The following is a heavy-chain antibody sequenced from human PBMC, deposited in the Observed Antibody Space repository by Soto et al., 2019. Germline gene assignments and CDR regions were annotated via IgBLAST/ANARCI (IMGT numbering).Heavy chain of an antibody. J-gene: IGHJ5*02. V-gene: IGHV3-21*02. CDR3: ARDSEWGLWFDP. CDR1: GFTFSSYL. D-gene: IGHD2-21*01. CDR2: ISTASSYI. Sequence: EVQLVESGGGLVEPGGSLRLSCAASGFTFSSYLMTWVRQSPGKGLEWVASISTASSYIYYADSVKGRFTISRDDAKTSLSLQMNSLRAEDTAVYYCARDSEWGLWFDPWGQGTLVTVSS.